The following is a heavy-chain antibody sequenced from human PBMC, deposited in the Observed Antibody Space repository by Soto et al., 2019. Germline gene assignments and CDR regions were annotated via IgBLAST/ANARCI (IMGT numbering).Heavy chain of an antibody. CDR3: ARHRGESNFPLGY. CDR2: IYYSGST. CDR1: GGSISSSTYY. V-gene: IGHV4-39*01. D-gene: IGHD4-4*01. J-gene: IGHJ4*01. Sequence: SETLSLTCSVSGGSISSSTYYWGWIRQSPGKGLEWIGSIYYSGSTYYNPSLKSRVTISVDSSNQQFSLKLTSVTAAYTAMYYCARHRGESNFPLGYWGQGTLVTVSS.